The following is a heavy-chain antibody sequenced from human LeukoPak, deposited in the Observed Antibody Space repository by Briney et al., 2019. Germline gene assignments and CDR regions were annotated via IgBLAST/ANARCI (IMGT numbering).Heavy chain of an antibody. J-gene: IGHJ5*02. D-gene: IGHD2-15*01. CDR3: ARVAGYCSGGSCYSAWFDP. Sequence: SETLSLTCTVSGGSISSGGYYRSWIRQHPGKGLEWIGYIYYSGSTYYNPSLKSRVTISVDTSKNQFSLKLSSVTAADTAVYYCARVAGYCSGGSCYSAWFDPWGQGTLVTVSS. CDR1: GGSISSGGYY. V-gene: IGHV4-31*03. CDR2: IYYSGST.